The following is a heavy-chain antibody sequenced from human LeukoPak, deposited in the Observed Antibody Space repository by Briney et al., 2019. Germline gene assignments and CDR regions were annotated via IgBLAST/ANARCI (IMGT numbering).Heavy chain of an antibody. CDR2: TRNKANSYTT. CDR3: ARETSPYSGSYYYYGMDV. Sequence: GGSLRLSCAASGFIFSQYSMNWVRQAPGKGLEWVGRTRNKANSYTTEYAASVKGRFTISRDDSKNSLYLQMNSLKTEDTAVYYCARETSPYSGSYYYYGMDVWGQGTTVTVSS. CDR1: GFIFSQYS. D-gene: IGHD1-26*01. J-gene: IGHJ6*02. V-gene: IGHV3-72*01.